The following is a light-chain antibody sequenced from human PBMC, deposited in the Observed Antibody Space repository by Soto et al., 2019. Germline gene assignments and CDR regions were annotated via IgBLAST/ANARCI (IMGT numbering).Light chain of an antibody. J-gene: IGLJ3*02. CDR1: SSDVGGYNY. CDR3: SSYTNSNTHV. V-gene: IGLV2-14*01. Sequence: QSALTQPASVSGSPGQSITISCTGTSSDVGGYNYVSWDQHHPGKAPKLMIYDVSNRPSGVSNRFSGSKSGNTASLTISGLQAEDEAAYYCSSYTNSNTHVFGGGTKLTVL. CDR2: DVS.